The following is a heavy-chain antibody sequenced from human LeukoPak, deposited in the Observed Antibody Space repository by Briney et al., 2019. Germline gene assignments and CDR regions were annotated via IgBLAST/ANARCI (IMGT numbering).Heavy chain of an antibody. CDR2: IFYSGST. V-gene: IGHV4-39*01. D-gene: IGHD3-3*01. Sequence: GSLRLSCAASGFTFSSYSMNWVRQPPGKGLEWIGSIFYSGSTNYNPSLKSRVTISVDTSRNQFSLKLTSVTAADTAVYYCARQLEFLLLDGVDYWGQGTLVTVSS. CDR1: GFTFSSYSMN. J-gene: IGHJ4*02. CDR3: ARQLEFLLLDGVDY.